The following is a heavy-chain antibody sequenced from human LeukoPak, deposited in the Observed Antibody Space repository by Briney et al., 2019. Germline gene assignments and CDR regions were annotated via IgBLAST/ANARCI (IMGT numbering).Heavy chain of an antibody. Sequence: GASVKVSCKASGYTFTGYYMHWLRQAPGQGLEWMGRINPNSGGTNYAQKFQGRVTMTRDTSISTAYMELSRLRSDDTAVYYCARETGTTLRHVSYWGQGTLVTVSS. CDR2: INPNSGGT. V-gene: IGHV1-2*06. CDR1: GYTFTGYY. CDR3: ARETGTTLRHVSY. J-gene: IGHJ4*02. D-gene: IGHD1-1*01.